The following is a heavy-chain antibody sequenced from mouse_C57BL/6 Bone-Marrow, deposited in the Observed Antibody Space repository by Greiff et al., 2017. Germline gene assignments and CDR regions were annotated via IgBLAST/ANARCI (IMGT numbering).Heavy chain of an antibody. CDR2: IDPENGDT. J-gene: IGHJ2*01. CDR1: GFNIKDAY. V-gene: IGHV14-4*01. CDR3: TGLLYPRYFDY. D-gene: IGHD2-1*01. Sequence: VQLQQSGAELVRPGASVKLSCTASGFNIKDAYMHWVKQRPEQGLEWIGWIDPENGDTEYASKFQGKAPITADTSSNTAYLQLSSLTSEDTAVYYCTGLLYPRYFDYWGQGTTLTVSS.